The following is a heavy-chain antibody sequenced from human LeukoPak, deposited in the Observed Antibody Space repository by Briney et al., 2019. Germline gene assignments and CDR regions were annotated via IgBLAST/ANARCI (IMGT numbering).Heavy chain of an antibody. J-gene: IGHJ5*02. D-gene: IGHD2-15*01. CDR2: IYYSGST. Sequence: SETLSLTCTVSGGSISTYYWSWIRQPPGKELEWIGNIYYSGSTNYNPSLKSRVTISVDTSKNQVSLKLSSVTAADTAVYYCARGAASGYWFDPWGQGTLVTVSS. CDR3: ARGAASGYWFDP. V-gene: IGHV4-59*08. CDR1: GGSISTYY.